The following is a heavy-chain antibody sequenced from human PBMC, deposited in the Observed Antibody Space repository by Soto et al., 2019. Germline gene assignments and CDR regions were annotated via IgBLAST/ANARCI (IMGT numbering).Heavy chain of an antibody. V-gene: IGHV1-8*01. CDR1: GYTFTSYD. CDR2: MNPNNGNT. Sequence: ASVKVSCKASGYTFTSYDINWVRQATGQGLEWMGWMNPNNGNTGYAQKFQGRVTMTRNTSISTAYMELSSLRSDDTAVYYCARGRIHYSGYYYYWGQGTMVTVSS. D-gene: IGHD3-22*01. J-gene: IGHJ4*02. CDR3: ARGRIHYSGYYYY.